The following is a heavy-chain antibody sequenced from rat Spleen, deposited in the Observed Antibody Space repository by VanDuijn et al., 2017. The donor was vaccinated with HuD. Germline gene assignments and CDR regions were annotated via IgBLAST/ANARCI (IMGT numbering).Heavy chain of an antibody. CDR1: GFTFSNYG. J-gene: IGHJ3*01. V-gene: IGHV5S13*01. D-gene: IGHD1-2*01. CDR2: IGTTGGNT. CDR3: ARLGITLGAGHWFAY. Sequence: EVQLVESGGTLVQPGRSLKLSCAASGFTFSNYGMAWVRQAPTKGLEWVASIGTTGGNTYYRDSVKGRFTISRDNAKNTQYLQMDSLRSEDTATYYCARLGITLGAGHWFAYWGQGTLVTVSS.